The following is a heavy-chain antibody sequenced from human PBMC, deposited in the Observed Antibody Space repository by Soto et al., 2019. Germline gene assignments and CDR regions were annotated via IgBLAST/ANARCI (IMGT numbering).Heavy chain of an antibody. CDR2: IYYSGST. J-gene: IGHJ5*02. CDR3: ARGLTTLRFLEGHNWFDP. D-gene: IGHD3-3*01. V-gene: IGHV4-30-4*01. Sequence: QVQLQESGPGLVKPSQTLSLTCTVSGGSISSGDYYWSWIRQPPGKGLEWIGYIYYSGSTYYNPSLKSRVTISVDTSKNQFSLKLSSVTAADTAVYYCARGLTTLRFLEGHNWFDPWGQGTLVTVSS. CDR1: GGSISSGDYY.